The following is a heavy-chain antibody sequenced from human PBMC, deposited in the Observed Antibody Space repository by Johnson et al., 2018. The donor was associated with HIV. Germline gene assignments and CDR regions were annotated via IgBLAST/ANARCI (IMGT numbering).Heavy chain of an antibody. Sequence: VQLVESGGGLVQPGGSLGLSCAASGFTFSSYWMTWVRQAPGKGLEYVSAISSNGGSTYYENAVKGRFTISRDNSKKTLYLQMGSLIAEDMAVYYCARDDSSSNGRAFDIWGQGTMVTVSS. V-gene: IGHV3-64*01. D-gene: IGHD6-6*01. CDR1: GFTFSSYW. CDR3: ARDDSSSNGRAFDI. J-gene: IGHJ3*02. CDR2: ISSNGGST.